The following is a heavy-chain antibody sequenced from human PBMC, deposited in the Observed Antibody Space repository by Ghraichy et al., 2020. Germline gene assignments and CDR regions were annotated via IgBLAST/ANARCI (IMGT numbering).Heavy chain of an antibody. CDR2: INHSGST. CDR1: GGSFSGYY. J-gene: IGHJ6*02. V-gene: IGHV4-34*01. CDR3: ATLGDYYGSGEYYYGMDV. D-gene: IGHD3-10*01. Sequence: SETLSLTCAVYGGSFSGYYWSWIRQPPGKGLEWIGEINHSGSTNYNPSLKSRVTISVDTSKNQFSLKLSSVTAADTAVYYCATLGDYYGSGEYYYGMDVWGQGTTVTVSS.